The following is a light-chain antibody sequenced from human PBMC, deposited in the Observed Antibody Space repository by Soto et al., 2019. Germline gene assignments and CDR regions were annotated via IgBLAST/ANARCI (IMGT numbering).Light chain of an antibody. CDR2: SAS. CDR3: QQYHSFST. J-gene: IGKJ2*01. Sequence: DIQMTQSPSTLSASVGDRVNITCRASQSVGRWLAWYQQKPGKAPKLLVFSASRLDSGAPSRFSGSGSGTDFTLTISSLQPDDFATYYCQQYHSFSTFGQGTKLEIK. CDR1: QSVGRW. V-gene: IGKV1-5*03.